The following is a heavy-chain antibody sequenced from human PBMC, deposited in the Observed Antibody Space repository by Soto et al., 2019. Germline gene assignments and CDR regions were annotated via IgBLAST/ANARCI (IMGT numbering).Heavy chain of an antibody. Sequence: QVQLVESGGGVVQPGRSMRLSCAASGFTFSSYGMHWVRQAPGKGLEWVAVISYDGSNKYYADSVKGRFTISRDNSKNTLYLKMRCLRAEDTAVYYCAKEEGYDILTGYSYYYYVMDVWGQGTTVTVSS. D-gene: IGHD3-9*01. CDR3: AKEEGYDILTGYSYYYYVMDV. J-gene: IGHJ6*02. CDR1: GFTFSSYG. CDR2: ISYDGSNK. V-gene: IGHV3-30*18.